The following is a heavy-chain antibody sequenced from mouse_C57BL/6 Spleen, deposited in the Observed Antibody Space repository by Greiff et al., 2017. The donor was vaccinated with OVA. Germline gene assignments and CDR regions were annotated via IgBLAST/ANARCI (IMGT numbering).Heavy chain of an antibody. V-gene: IGHV1-69*01. CDR2: IDPSDSYT. CDR3: AGNYYGSSNWYFDV. CDR1: GYTFTSYW. D-gene: IGHD1-1*01. Sequence: VQLQQPGAELVMPGASVKLSCKASGYTFTSYWMHWVKQRPGQGLEWIGEIDPSDSYTNYNQKFKGKSTLTVDKSYSTAYMQLSSLTSEDSAVYYCAGNYYGSSNWYFDVWGTGTTVTGSS. J-gene: IGHJ1*03.